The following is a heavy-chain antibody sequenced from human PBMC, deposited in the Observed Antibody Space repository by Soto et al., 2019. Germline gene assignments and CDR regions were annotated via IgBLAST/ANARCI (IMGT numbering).Heavy chain of an antibody. CDR1: GFTFSNAW. D-gene: IGHD2-15*01. V-gene: IGHV3-15*07. CDR3: TTGYCSGGSCYSYYYYYGMDV. Sequence: GGSLRLSCAASGFTFSNAWMNWVRQAQGKGLEWVGRIKSKTDGGTTDYAAPVKGRFTISRDDSKNTLYLQMNSLKTEDTAVYYCTTGYCSGGSCYSYYYYYGMDVWGQGTTVTVSS. CDR2: IKSKTDGGTT. J-gene: IGHJ6*02.